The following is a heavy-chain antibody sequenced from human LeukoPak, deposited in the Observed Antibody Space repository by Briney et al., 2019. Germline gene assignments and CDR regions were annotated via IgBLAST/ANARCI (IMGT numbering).Heavy chain of an antibody. CDR3: ASPAAGTNSDF. D-gene: IGHD6-13*01. J-gene: IGHJ4*02. V-gene: IGHV3-11*03. CDR2: ISSSSGYT. CDR1: GFTFSDYY. Sequence: GGSLRLSCAASGFTFSDYYMSWIRQAPGKGLEWVSYISSSSGYTNYADSVKGRFTISRDSAKNSLFLQMNSLRAEDTAVYYCASPAAGTNSDFWGQGTLVTVSS.